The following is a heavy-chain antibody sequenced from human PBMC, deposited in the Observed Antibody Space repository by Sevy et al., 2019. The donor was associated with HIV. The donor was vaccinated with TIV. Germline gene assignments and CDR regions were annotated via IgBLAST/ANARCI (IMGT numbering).Heavy chain of an antibody. CDR2: IKNENEGGTT. D-gene: IGHD1-7*01. CDR3: TTDWGSGXTWVRAXDL. J-gene: IGHJ3*01. Sequence: GGSLRLSCAASGFPFSDAWMNWVRQAPGKGLEWVGLIKNENEGGTTDYAAPVKGRFTISRDDSKNTLFLQMSSLKTEDTAIYYCTTDWGSGXTWVRAXDLWGXXTMVTVSS. V-gene: IGHV3-15*01. CDR1: GFPFSDAW.